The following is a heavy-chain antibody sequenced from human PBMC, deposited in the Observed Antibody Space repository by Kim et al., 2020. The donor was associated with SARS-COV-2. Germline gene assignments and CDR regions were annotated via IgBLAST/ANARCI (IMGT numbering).Heavy chain of an antibody. CDR2: INEDGSAK. D-gene: IGHD6-19*01. J-gene: IGHJ4*02. CDR3: ARGGSYSAWYWRD. CDR1: GLTFNSLW. V-gene: IGHV3-7*01. Sequence: GGSLRLSCAASGLTFNSLWMSWVRQAPGKGPEWVANINEDGSAKYYVDSVKGRLTISRDNAKNLLYLQMNSLRDDDTADYYCARGGSYSAWYWRDWGQGTLVTVSS.